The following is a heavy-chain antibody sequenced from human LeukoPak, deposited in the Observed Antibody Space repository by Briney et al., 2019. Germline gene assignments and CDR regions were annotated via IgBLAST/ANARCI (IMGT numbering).Heavy chain of an antibody. D-gene: IGHD6-25*01. Sequence: SETLSLTCAVYGVSFSGYYWSWIRQSPGKGLEWIGEINHSGNTNYNPSLKSRVAISVDTSKNQFSLKMNSVTAADTAVYYCASRLYSSAYYYYHMDVWGKGTPVTVSS. CDR3: ASRLYSSAYYYYHMDV. J-gene: IGHJ6*03. CDR1: GVSFSGYY. V-gene: IGHV4-34*01. CDR2: INHSGNT.